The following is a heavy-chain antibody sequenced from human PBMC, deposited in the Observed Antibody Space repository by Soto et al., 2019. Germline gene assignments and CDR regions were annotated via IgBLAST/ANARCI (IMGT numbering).Heavy chain of an antibody. D-gene: IGHD1-7*01. CDR2: IYNNGGTT. V-gene: IGHV4-61*01. CDR3: ERGLQWNYGYGY. J-gene: IGHJ4*02. CDR1: GGSVVSDRDY. Sequence: QVQLQESGPGLVKPSETLSLTCSVSGGSVVSDRDYWSWLRQSPGKGLEWIAYIYNNGGTTNYNPSRKSRVTISVDSSKNQFSLKVTTVTAADTAVYYCERGLQWNYGYGYWGQGTLVTVSS.